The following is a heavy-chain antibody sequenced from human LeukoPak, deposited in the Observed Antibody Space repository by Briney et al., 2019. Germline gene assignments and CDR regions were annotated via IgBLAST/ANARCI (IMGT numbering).Heavy chain of an antibody. CDR3: ARDPGVSGGGNSGASDI. D-gene: IGHD2-21*01. J-gene: IGHJ3*02. V-gene: IGHV3-11*04. CDR2: ISGWGAT. CDR1: GFTFSAHY. Sequence: GGSLRLSCAASGFTFSAHYMTWIRQAPGKGLEWVSYISGWGATYYADSVKGRFTISRDNAKNSLCLQMNSLTADDTAVYYCARDPGVSGGGNSGASDIWGQGTLVAVSS.